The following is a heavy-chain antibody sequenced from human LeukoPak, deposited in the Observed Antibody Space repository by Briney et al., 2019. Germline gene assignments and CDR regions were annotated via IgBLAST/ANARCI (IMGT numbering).Heavy chain of an antibody. J-gene: IGHJ4*02. CDR2: INHSGST. CDR1: GGSFSGYY. CDR3: ARGYSGYDWLFDY. V-gene: IGHV4-34*01. Sequence: SETLSLTCAVYGGSFSGYYWSWIRQPPGKGLEWIGEINHSGSTNYNPSLKSRVTISVDTSKNQFSLKLSSVTAADTAVYYCARGYSGYDWLFDYWGQGTLVTVSS. D-gene: IGHD5-12*01.